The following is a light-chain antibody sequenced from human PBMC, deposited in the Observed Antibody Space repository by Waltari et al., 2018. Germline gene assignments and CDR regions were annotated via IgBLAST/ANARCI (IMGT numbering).Light chain of an antibody. Sequence: QSALTQPASVSGSPGQSITISCTGTSSDVGGYHYVSWYQQHPGKAPKLMIYDVSKRPSGVSTRFSGSKSGNTASLTISGLQAEDEADYYCSSYTSSGTNVLFGGGTKLTVL. CDR3: SSYTSSGTNVL. J-gene: IGLJ2*01. CDR2: DVS. CDR1: SSDVGGYHY. V-gene: IGLV2-14*01.